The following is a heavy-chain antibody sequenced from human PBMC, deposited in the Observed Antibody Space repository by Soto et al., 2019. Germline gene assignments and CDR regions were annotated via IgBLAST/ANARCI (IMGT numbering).Heavy chain of an antibody. D-gene: IGHD1-26*01. V-gene: IGHV1-2*04. CDR1: GYTFTGYY. J-gene: IGHJ6*02. Sequence: QVQLVQSGAEVKKPGASVKVSCKASGYTFTGYYMHWVRQAPGQGLEWMGRINPNSGGTNYAQKFQGWVTMTRDTSISKAYMELSRLRSDDTAVYYCARVPVGATSGGGYYYYGMDVWGQGTTVTVSS. CDR2: INPNSGGT. CDR3: ARVPVGATSGGGYYYYGMDV.